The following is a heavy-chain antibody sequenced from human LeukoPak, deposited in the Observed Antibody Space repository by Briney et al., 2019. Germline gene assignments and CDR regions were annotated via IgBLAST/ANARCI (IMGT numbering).Heavy chain of an antibody. Sequence: SETLSLTCAVYGGSFSGYYWSWIRQPPGKGLEWIGEINHSGSTNYNPSLKSRVTISVDTSKNQFSLKLNSVTAADTAVYYWARGGMAHLYYYYGMDVWGQGTTVTVSS. V-gene: IGHV4-34*01. D-gene: IGHD6-13*01. J-gene: IGHJ6*02. CDR3: ARGGMAHLYYYYGMDV. CDR2: INHSGST. CDR1: GGSFSGYY.